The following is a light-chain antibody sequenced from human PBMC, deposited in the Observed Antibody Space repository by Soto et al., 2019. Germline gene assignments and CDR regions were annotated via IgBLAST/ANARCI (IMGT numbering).Light chain of an antibody. CDR3: QQYNNWPRT. J-gene: IGKJ5*01. CDR1: QSVSSN. CDR2: GAS. V-gene: IGKV3-15*01. Sequence: EIVMTQSPATLSVSPGERATLSCRASQSVSSNLAWYKQKPGQAPRLLIYGASTKATGIPARFSGSGSGTNFTFTFSSLQSEDFAVYYCQQYNNWPRTFGQGTRLEIK.